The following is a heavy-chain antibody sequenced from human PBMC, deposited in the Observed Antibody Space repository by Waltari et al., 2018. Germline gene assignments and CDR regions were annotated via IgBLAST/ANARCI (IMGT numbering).Heavy chain of an antibody. CDR3: AKAPSIAAPFDY. Sequence: EVQLLESGGGLVQPGGSLRLSCAASGFTFRSSALSWVRQAPGKGLEWVSAISGSGGSTYYADSVKGRFTISRDNSKNTLYLQMNSLRAEDTAVYYCAKAPSIAAPFDYWGQGTLVTVSS. CDR2: ISGSGGST. CDR1: GFTFRSSA. J-gene: IGHJ4*02. D-gene: IGHD6-6*01. V-gene: IGHV3-23*01.